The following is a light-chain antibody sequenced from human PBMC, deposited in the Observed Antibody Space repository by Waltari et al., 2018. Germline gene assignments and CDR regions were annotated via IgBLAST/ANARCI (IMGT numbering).Light chain of an antibody. V-gene: IGLV1-51*02. Sequence: QSVLTQPPSVSAAPGQKVTISCSGSSSKIGNNYVSWYQQLPGTAPKLLIYENNKRPSGIPDRFSGSKSGTSATLGITGLQTGDEADYYCGTWDSSLSALFGGGTKLTVL. CDR1: SSKIGNNY. CDR3: GTWDSSLSAL. J-gene: IGLJ2*01. CDR2: ENN.